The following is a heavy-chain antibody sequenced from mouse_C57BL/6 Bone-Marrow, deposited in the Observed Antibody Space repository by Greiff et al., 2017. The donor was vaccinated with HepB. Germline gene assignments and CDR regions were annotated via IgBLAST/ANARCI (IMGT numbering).Heavy chain of an antibody. Sequence: EVKLVESGGGLVQPGGSMKLSCVASGFTFSNYWMNWVRQSPEKGLEWVAQIRLKSDNYATHYAESVKGRFTISRDDSKSSVYLQMNNLRAEDTGIYYCTGVYDYDGAWFAYWGQGTLVTVSA. V-gene: IGHV6-3*01. D-gene: IGHD2-4*01. J-gene: IGHJ3*01. CDR2: IRLKSDNYAT. CDR1: GFTFSNYW. CDR3: TGVYDYDGAWFAY.